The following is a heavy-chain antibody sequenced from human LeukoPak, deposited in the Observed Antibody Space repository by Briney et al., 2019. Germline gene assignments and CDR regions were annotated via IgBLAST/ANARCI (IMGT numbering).Heavy chain of an antibody. CDR2: MNPNSGNT. CDR1: GYTFTSYD. J-gene: IGHJ4*02. D-gene: IGHD2-2*01. V-gene: IGHV1-8*03. Sequence: ASVKVSCKASGYTFTSYDINWVRQDTGQGLEWMGWMNPNSGNTGYAQRLQGRVTITRNTSISTAYMELSSLRSEDTAVYYCVRGAGSCSSTSCSLGYWGQGTLVTVSS. CDR3: VRGAGSCSSTSCSLGY.